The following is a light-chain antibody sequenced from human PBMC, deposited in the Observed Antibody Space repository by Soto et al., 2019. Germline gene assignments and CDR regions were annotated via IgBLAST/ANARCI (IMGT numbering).Light chain of an antibody. Sequence: DFQMTQSPSSLSASVGDTFTITCRASQFISSFLNWYQQKPGKAPKLLIYDASTLQSGVPSRFSGGGSGTDFSLTISNLQPEDFATYYCLQHNSYPLTFGGGTTGDIK. V-gene: IGKV1-17*02. CDR3: LQHNSYPLT. J-gene: IGKJ4*01. CDR2: DAS. CDR1: QFISSF.